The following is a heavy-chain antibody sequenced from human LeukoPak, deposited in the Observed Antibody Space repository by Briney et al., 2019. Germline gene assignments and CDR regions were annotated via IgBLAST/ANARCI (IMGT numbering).Heavy chain of an antibody. Sequence: SVKVSCKASGYIFTNYVLHWVRQAPGQGLEWMGGIIPIFGTANYAQKFQGRVTITADESTSTAYMELSSLRSEDTAVYYCARVGYSSGWYSNYFDYWGQGTLVTVSS. CDR1: GYIFTNYV. CDR3: ARVGYSSGWYSNYFDY. J-gene: IGHJ4*02. D-gene: IGHD6-19*01. CDR2: IIPIFGTA. V-gene: IGHV1-69*13.